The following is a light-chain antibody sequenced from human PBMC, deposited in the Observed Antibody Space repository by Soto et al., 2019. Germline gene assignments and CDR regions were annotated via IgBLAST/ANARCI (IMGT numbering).Light chain of an antibody. CDR3: QQLNSFPIP. J-gene: IGKJ3*01. V-gene: IGKV1-9*01. CDR1: QGISSF. CDR2: GAS. Sequence: IQLTQSPSSLSASVGDRVTITCRASQGISSFLAWYQQKPGKAPKLLIYGASTLQSGVPSRFSGSGSGTDFTLTSGSLQPEDVATYYWQQLNSFPIPFGPGTKVEIK.